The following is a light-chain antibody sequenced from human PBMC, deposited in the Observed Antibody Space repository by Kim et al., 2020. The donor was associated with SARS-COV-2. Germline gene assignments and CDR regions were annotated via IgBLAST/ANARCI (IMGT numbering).Light chain of an antibody. V-gene: IGLV2-11*01. CDR2: DVN. J-gene: IGLJ1*01. CDR1: SSNVGAYNY. Sequence: PGQSCTISCTGTSSNVGAYNYVSWYQQHPGKAPKLIIYDVNERPSGVPDRFSGSKSGNTASLTISGLQAEDEADYYCCSFADYSYVFGIGTKVTVL. CDR3: CSFADYSYV.